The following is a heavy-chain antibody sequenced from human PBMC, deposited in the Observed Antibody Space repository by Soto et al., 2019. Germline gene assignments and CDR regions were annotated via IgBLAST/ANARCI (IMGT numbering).Heavy chain of an antibody. D-gene: IGHD3-16*02. CDR2: IIPIFGTA. J-gene: IGHJ4*02. CDR3: ARSGAWGSYHYCDY. CDR1: GGTFSSYA. Sequence: SVKISCKASGGTFSSYAISWVRQAPGQGLEWMGGIIPIFGTANYAQKFQGRVTITADKSTSTAYMELISLRPEDTAVYYCARSGAWGSYHYCDYWGQGHRIVASS. V-gene: IGHV1-69*06.